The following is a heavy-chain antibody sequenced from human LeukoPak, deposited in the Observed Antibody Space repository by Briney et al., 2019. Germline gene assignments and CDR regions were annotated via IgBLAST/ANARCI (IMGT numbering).Heavy chain of an antibody. CDR2: INPNSGGT. CDR3: ARWGSGGSYRIGFDP. V-gene: IGHV1-2*02. J-gene: IGHJ5*02. Sequence: ASVKVSCKASGYTFTGYYMHWVRQAPGQGLEWMGWINPNSGGTNYAQKFQGRGTMTRDTSISTAYMELSRLRSDDTAVYYCARWGSGGSYRIGFDPWGQGTLVTVSS. D-gene: IGHD1-26*01. CDR1: GYTFTGYY.